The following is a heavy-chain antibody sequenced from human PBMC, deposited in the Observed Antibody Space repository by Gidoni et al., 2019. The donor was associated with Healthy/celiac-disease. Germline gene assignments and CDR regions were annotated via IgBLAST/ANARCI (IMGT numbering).Heavy chain of an antibody. CDR3: ARDFWSGYYFDY. J-gene: IGHJ4*02. D-gene: IGHD3-3*01. Sequence: EVQLVESGGGLVKPGGSLRLSCAASGFTFSNYSMNWVRQAPGKGLEWVSSISSSSSYIYYADSVKGRFTISRDNAKNSLYLQMNSLRAEDTAVYYCARDFWSGYYFDYWGQGTLVTVSS. V-gene: IGHV3-21*01. CDR2: ISSSSSYI. CDR1: GFTFSNYS.